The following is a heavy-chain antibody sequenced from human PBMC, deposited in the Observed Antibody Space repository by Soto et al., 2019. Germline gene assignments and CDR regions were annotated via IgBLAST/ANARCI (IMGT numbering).Heavy chain of an antibody. D-gene: IGHD6-19*01. J-gene: IGHJ6*02. CDR3: ARLGGDSSGWYPDYYYYGMDV. Sequence: ASVKVSCKASGYTFTSYGISWVRQAPGQGLEWMGWISAYNGNTNYAQKLQGRVTMTTDTSASTAYMELSSLRSEDTAVYYCARLGGDSSGWYPDYYYYGMDVWGQGTTVTVSS. V-gene: IGHV1-18*01. CDR2: ISAYNGNT. CDR1: GYTFTSYG.